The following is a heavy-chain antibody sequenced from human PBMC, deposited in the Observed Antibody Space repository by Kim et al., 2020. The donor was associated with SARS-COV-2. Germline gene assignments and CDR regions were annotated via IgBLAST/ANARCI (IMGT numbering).Heavy chain of an antibody. J-gene: IGHJ4*02. CDR2: INNNGGGT. V-gene: IGHV3-64D*06. CDR3: VKDRPSGVVRYSFDY. Sequence: GGSLRLSCSASGFTFSNYAMHWVRQAPGKGLEYVSGINNNGGGTYSADSVKGRFTISRDNSKNTLYLQMSSLKTEDTAVYYCVKDRPSGVVRYSFDYWGQGTLVTVSS. D-gene: IGHD3-10*01. CDR1: GFTFSNYA.